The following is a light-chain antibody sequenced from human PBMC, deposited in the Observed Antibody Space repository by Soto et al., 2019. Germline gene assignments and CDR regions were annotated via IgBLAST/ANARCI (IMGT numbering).Light chain of an antibody. CDR1: TSDVGGYDY. V-gene: IGLV2-8*01. CDR2: EVS. Sequence: QSALTQPPSASGSPGQSVTISCTGTTSDVGGYDYVSWYQQHPGKAPKLMIYEVSKRPSGVPDRFSGSKSGSTASLTASGLQAEEEADYYCSSYAGSNNPVVFGGGTKLTVL. J-gene: IGLJ2*01. CDR3: SSYAGSNNPVV.